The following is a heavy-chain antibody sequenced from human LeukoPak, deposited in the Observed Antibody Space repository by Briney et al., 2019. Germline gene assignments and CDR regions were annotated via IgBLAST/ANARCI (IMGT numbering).Heavy chain of an antibody. V-gene: IGHV3-23*01. D-gene: IGHD5-24*01. J-gene: IGHJ5*02. CDR1: GFTFNNYG. Sequence: GGSLRLSCAASGFTFNNYGMTWVRQAPGKGLEWVSSISDSGDRTYYADSVKGRLTISRDNSKNTLYLQMNSLRTEDTAIYYCAKVLYQDNYGPFDPWGQGTLVTVPS. CDR2: ISDSGDRT. CDR3: AKVLYQDNYGPFDP.